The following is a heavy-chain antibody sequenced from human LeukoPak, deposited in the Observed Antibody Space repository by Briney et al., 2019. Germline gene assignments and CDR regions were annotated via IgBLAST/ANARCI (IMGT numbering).Heavy chain of an antibody. Sequence: KSSETLSLTCAVYGGSFSGYYWSWIRQPPGKGLEWIGGINHSGSTNYNPSLKSRVTISVDTSKNQFSLKLSSVTAADTAVYYCARGALMTTVTSTNWFDPWGQGTLVTVSS. CDR3: ARGALMTTVTSTNWFDP. CDR2: INHSGST. J-gene: IGHJ5*02. V-gene: IGHV4-34*01. D-gene: IGHD4-17*01. CDR1: GGSFSGYY.